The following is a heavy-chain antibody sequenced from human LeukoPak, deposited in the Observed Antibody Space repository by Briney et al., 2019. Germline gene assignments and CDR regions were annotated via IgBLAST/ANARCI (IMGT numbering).Heavy chain of an antibody. V-gene: IGHV4-39*07. CDR3: ARELGREGVKD. CDR1: GGSISSSSYY. D-gene: IGHD1-26*01. CDR2: IYYSGST. J-gene: IGHJ4*02. Sequence: SETLSLTCTVSGGSISSSSYYWGWIRQPPGKGLEWIGSIYYSGSTYYNPSLKSRVTISVDTSKNQFSLKLSSVTAADTAVYYCARELGREGVKDWGQGTLVTVSS.